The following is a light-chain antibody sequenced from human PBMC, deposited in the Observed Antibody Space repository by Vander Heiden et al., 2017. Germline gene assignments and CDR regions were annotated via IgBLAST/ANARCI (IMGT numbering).Light chain of an antibody. V-gene: IGKV1-39*01. Sequence: DIQMTQSPSSLSASVGDRVTITCRASQSISSYLNWYQQKPGKAPKLLIYAASSLQSGVPSRFSGSGSGTDFTLTISRLQPEDFPTYYCQQRDSTPLTFGGGTKVEIK. J-gene: IGKJ4*01. CDR2: AAS. CDR1: QSISSY. CDR3: QQRDSTPLT.